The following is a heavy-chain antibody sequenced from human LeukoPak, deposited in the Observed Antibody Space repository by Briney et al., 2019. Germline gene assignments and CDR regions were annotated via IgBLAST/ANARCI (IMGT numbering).Heavy chain of an antibody. Sequence: GGSLRLSCAVSGFTFSSYSMNWVRQAPGKGLEWVSSISSSSSYIYYADSVKGRFTISRDNAKNSLYLQMNSLRAEDTAVYYCARTQAVTRGDYYYYMDVWGKGTTVTVSS. CDR3: ARTQAVTRGDYYYYMDV. CDR1: GFTFSSYS. J-gene: IGHJ6*03. D-gene: IGHD4-17*01. CDR2: ISSSSSYI. V-gene: IGHV3-21*01.